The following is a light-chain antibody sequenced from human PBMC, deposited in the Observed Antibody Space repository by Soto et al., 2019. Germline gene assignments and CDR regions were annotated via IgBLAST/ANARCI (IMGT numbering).Light chain of an antibody. J-gene: IGLJ1*01. CDR3: FSFTTTSTHV. CDR1: RRDISAYDY. CDR2: VVN. V-gene: IGLV2-14*01. Sequence: QSAMTQPASLSATPEQSFTISCPGPRRDISAYDYVYWFQQHPGKPPKRMISVVNNRPSVVSNRFACTKSGNTAYLTISGLQVEDEAEYFCFSFTTTSTHVFGTGTKVTVL.